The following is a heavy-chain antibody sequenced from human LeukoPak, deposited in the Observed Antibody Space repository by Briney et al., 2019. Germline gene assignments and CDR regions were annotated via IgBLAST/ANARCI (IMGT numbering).Heavy chain of an antibody. CDR3: ARDQEGFDY. V-gene: IGHV1-8*01. Sequence: ASVKVSCKASGYTFTSYDINWVRQATGQGLEWMGWMNPNSGNTGYAQKFQGRVTVTRDTSTSTVHMGLSGLRSEDTAVYYCARDQEGFDYWGQGTLVTVSS. CDR2: MNPNSGNT. CDR1: GYTFTSYD. J-gene: IGHJ4*02.